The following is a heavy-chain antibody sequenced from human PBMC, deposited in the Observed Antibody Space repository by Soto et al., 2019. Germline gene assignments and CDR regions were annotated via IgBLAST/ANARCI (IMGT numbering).Heavy chain of an antibody. CDR1: GYSFTSYW. CDR3: ARLQAAAGDNDLTFDY. V-gene: IGHV5-10-1*01. CDR2: IDPSDSYT. Sequence: PGEPLKISSKGSGYSFTSYWIGWVRQMPGKGLEWMGSIDPSDSYTSYSPSFQGHVTISADKSISTAYLQWSSLKASDTAMYYCARLQAAAGDNDLTFDYWGQGTLVTVSS. D-gene: IGHD6-13*01. J-gene: IGHJ4*02.